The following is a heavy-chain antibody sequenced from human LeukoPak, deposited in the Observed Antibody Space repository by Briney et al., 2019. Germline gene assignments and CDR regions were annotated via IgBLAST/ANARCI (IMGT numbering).Heavy chain of an antibody. V-gene: IGHV4-4*07. CDR3: ARDVYYYGWGSYFLEY. J-gene: IGHJ4*02. D-gene: IGHD3-10*01. CDR1: GVSLSSYN. CDR2: IHTRGSV. Sequence: PPETPSLTRTVSGVSLSSYNSSCIRQPAGKGLKWSRRIHTRGSVKYKSSLTSRVTMSVDTSKNQCSLKRNSVTRAHTAVYYCARDVYYYGWGSYFLEYWGEGTLVTVSS.